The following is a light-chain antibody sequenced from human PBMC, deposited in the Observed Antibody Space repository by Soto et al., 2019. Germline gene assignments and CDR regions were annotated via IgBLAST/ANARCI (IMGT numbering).Light chain of an antibody. CDR3: QQRYNWPRS. Sequence: EIVLTQSPATVSLSPGERVTLSCRASQSLRTYLAWYQQRPGQAPRLLIYDAFKRATGVPARFSGSGSGTDFTLTISSLEPEDFAVYYCQQRYNWPRSFGGGTKVEIK. J-gene: IGKJ4*01. CDR1: QSLRTY. CDR2: DAF. V-gene: IGKV3-11*01.